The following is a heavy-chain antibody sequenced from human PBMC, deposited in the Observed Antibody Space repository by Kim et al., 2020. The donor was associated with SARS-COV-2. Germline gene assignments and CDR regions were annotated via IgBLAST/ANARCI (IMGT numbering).Heavy chain of an antibody. D-gene: IGHD5-12*01. Sequence: GESLKISCKGSGYSFTSYWIGWVRQMPGKGLEWMGIIYPGDSDTRYSPSFQGQVTISADKSISTAYLQWSSLKASDTAMYYCARLGLRDGYNYDAFDIWGQGTMVTVSS. CDR3: ARLGLRDGYNYDAFDI. V-gene: IGHV5-51*01. CDR1: GYSFTSYW. CDR2: IYPGDSDT. J-gene: IGHJ3*02.